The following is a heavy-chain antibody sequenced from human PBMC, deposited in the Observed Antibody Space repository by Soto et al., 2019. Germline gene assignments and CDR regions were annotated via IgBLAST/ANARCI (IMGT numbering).Heavy chain of an antibody. CDR1: GYSFTNYY. J-gene: IGHJ6*02. CDR2: INAGGGYT. V-gene: IGHV1-46*01. Sequence: ASVKVSCKASGYSFTNYYMHWVRQAPGQGLEWMGTINAGGGYTTYAQRFQGRVTMTRDTSTSTVSMELSSLRYEDTAVYYCARDSGGMDVWGQGTTVTVSS. CDR3: ARDSGGMDV.